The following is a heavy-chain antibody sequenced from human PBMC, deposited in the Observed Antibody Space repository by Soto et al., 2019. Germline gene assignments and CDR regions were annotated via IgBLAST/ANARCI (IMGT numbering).Heavy chain of an antibody. J-gene: IGHJ5*02. Sequence: EVQLLESGGDLVQPGGSLRLSCEASGFTFNSYAMNWVRQSPGKRLEWVSGISGSGSATFYADSVNGRFTISRDNSKNTLYLQMNNLRTEDTALYYCTKDTYGAVAGTHRFGPRAQGTLVTVSS. CDR1: GFTFNSYA. CDR2: ISGSGSAT. V-gene: IGHV3-23*01. CDR3: TKDTYGAVAGTHRFGP. D-gene: IGHD6-19*01.